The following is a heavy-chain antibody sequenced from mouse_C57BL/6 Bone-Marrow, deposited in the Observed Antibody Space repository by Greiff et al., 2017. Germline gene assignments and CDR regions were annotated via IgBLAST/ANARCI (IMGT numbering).Heavy chain of an antibody. D-gene: IGHD2-1*01. J-gene: IGHJ3*01. CDR2: ISYDGSK. CDR3: ARDPGNYGPLFAY. CDR1: GYSITSGYY. Sequence: EVQLQESGPGLVKPSQSLSLTCSVTGYSITSGYYWNWIRQFPGNKLEWMGNISYDGSKKYNPSLKNRISITRDTSKNQFFLKLNSVTTEDTAPYYCARDPGNYGPLFAYWGQGTLVTVSA. V-gene: IGHV3-6*01.